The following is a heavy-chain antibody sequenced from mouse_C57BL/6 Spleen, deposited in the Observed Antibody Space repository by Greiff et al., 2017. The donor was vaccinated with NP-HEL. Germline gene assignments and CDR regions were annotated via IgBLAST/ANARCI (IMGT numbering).Heavy chain of an antibody. D-gene: IGHD4-1*01. CDR1: GFTFSDYG. V-gene: IGHV5-17*01. Sequence: EVHLVESGGGLVKPGGSLKLSCAASGFTFSDYGMHWVRQAPEKGLEWVAYISSGSSTIYYADTVKGRFTISRDNAKNTLFLQMTSLRSEDTAMYYCARGFNWDVAYWGQGTLVTVSA. CDR3: ARGFNWDVAY. J-gene: IGHJ3*01. CDR2: ISSGSSTI.